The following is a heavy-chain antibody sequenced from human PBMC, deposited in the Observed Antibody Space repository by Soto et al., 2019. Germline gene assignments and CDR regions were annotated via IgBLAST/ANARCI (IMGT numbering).Heavy chain of an antibody. CDR2: IRSKAYGGTT. Sequence: PGGSLRLSCTASGFTFGDYAMSWFRQAPGKGLEWVGFIRSKAYGGTTEYAASVKGRFTISRDDSKSIAYLQMNSLKTEDTAAYYCTTSGYSGYGTYYYYYGMDVWGQGTTVTVSS. CDR3: TTSGYSGYGTYYYYYGMDV. D-gene: IGHD5-12*01. J-gene: IGHJ6*02. CDR1: GFTFGDYA. V-gene: IGHV3-49*03.